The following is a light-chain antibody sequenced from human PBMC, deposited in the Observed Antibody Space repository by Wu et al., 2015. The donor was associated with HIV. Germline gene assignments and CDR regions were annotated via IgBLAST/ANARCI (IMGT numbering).Light chain of an antibody. Sequence: EVVLTQSPATLSLSLGERATLSCRASQSVGSYLTWFQQKPGQAPRLLVYDASKRAPGIPARFSGSGSGTDFTLSITSLEPDDFAVYYCQQRYNWLTFGGGTRVDIK. CDR1: QSVGSY. V-gene: IGKV3-11*01. CDR3: QQRYNWLT. J-gene: IGKJ4*01. CDR2: DAS.